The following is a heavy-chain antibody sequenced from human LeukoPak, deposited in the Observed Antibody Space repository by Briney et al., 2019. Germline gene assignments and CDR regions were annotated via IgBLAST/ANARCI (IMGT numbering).Heavy chain of an antibody. CDR1: GYTFTGYY. D-gene: IGHD2-2*01. CDR2: INPNSGGT. J-gene: IGHJ6*03. CDR3: ARDGVPAAMYYYYYMDV. Sequence: GASVKVSCKASGYTFTGYYMHWVRQAPGQGLEWMGWINPNSGGTNYAQKFQGRVTMTRDTSISTAYMEPSRLRSDDTAVYYCARDGVPAAMYYYYYMDVWGKGTTVTVSS. V-gene: IGHV1-2*02.